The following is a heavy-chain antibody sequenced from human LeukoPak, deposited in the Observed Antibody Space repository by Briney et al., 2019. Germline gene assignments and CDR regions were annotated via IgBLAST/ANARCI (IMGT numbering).Heavy chain of an antibody. CDR3: ARSSLGEAYSGSYYPPFDY. D-gene: IGHD1-26*01. CDR2: ISYDGSNK. J-gene: IGHJ4*02. Sequence: RGSLRLSCAASGFTFSGYAMHWVRQAPGKGLEWVAVISYDGSNKYYADSVKGRFTISRDNSKNTLYLQMNSLRAEDTAVYYCARSSLGEAYSGSYYPPFDYWGQGTLVTVSS. V-gene: IGHV3-30-3*01. CDR1: GFTFSGYA.